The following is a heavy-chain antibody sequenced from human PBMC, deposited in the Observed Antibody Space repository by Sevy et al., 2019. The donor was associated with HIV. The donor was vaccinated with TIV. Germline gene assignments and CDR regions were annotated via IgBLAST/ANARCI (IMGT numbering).Heavy chain of an antibody. CDR1: GGTFSSYA. D-gene: IGHD6-6*01. Sequence: ASVKVSCKASGGTFSSYAISWVRQAPGQGLEWMGGIIPIFGTANYAQKFQGRVTITADKSTRTAYMERSSLRSEDTAVYYCAISSIAGRSYYYYYMDVWGKGTTVTVSS. CDR2: IIPIFGTA. V-gene: IGHV1-69*06. CDR3: AISSIAGRSYYYYYMDV. J-gene: IGHJ6*03.